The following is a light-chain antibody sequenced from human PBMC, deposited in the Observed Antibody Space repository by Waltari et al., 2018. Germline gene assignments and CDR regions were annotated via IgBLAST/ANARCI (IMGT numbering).Light chain of an antibody. V-gene: IGLV2-23*02. CDR1: TSDVGNYDL. CDR2: SVI. CDR3: CSYAGRGTYV. Sequence: QSALTQPASVSGTLGQSITISCTGTTSDVGNYDLVSWYQHHPGKAPKRLICSVIKRPYGVSCRVSGSKSGNTASLTISGLQAEDEADYYCCSYAGRGTYVFGSGTKVTVL. J-gene: IGLJ1*01.